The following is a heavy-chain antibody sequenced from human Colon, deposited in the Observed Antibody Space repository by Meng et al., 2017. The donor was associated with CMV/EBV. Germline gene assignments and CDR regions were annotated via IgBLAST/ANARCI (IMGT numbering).Heavy chain of an antibody. CDR2: TYYRSKYYN. CDR1: GDSVSSNSAA. CDR3: ARDWGDVRGGVDF. D-gene: IGHD3-10*02. Sequence: QVQLQQSGPGLVKPSQTLPLTCAISGDSVSSNSAAWNWIRQSPSRGLEWLGRTYYRSKYYNDYALSVKSRITINPDTSKNQFSLQLNSVTPEDTAIYYCARDWGDVRGGVDFCGQGTLCNVSS. V-gene: IGHV6-1*01. J-gene: IGHJ4*02.